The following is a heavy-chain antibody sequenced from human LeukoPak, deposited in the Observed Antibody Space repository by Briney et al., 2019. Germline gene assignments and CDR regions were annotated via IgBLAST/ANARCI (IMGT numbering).Heavy chain of an antibody. J-gene: IGHJ4*02. V-gene: IGHV4-4*07. CDR2: IYSSGST. CDR1: GGSISNYY. CDR3: VRCRGTTVLTRFDN. D-gene: IGHD4/OR15-4a*01. Sequence: SETLSLTCTVSGGSISNYYWSWIRQPAGKRLEWIGRIYSSGSTNYNPSLKSRVTMSVDTSKNQFSVNLTSVTAADTAVYYCVRCRGTTVLTRFDNWGQGTLVTVSS.